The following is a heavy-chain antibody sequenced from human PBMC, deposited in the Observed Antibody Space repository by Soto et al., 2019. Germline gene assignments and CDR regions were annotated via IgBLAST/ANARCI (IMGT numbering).Heavy chain of an antibody. J-gene: IGHJ5*02. CDR1: GASISSSIYY. Sequence: SETLSLTCTDCGASISSSIYYGRWIRDPPGKGLEWIGSIYYSGSTYYNPSLKSRVTISVDTSKNQFSLKLSSVTAADTAVYYCARQSGEQWLVRRNWFDPWGEGTLVTVSS. CDR2: IYYSGST. V-gene: IGHV4-39*01. D-gene: IGHD6-19*01. CDR3: ARQSGEQWLVRRNWFDP.